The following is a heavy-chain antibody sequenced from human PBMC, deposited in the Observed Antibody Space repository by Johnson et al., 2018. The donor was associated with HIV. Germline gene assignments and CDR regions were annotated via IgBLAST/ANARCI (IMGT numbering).Heavy chain of an antibody. CDR2: ISYDGSNK. V-gene: IGHV3-30-3*01. Sequence: QVQLVESGGVVVQPGGSLRLSCAASGFTFSSYAMHWVRQAPGKGLEWVAVISYDGSNKYYADSVKGRFTLSRDNSKNPLYLQMNSLRVEDTAVYYCARDTPWEYYDSSDYFPAPGAFDIWGQGTMVTVSS. CDR3: ARDTPWEYYDSSDYFPAPGAFDI. J-gene: IGHJ3*02. D-gene: IGHD3-22*01. CDR1: GFTFSSYA.